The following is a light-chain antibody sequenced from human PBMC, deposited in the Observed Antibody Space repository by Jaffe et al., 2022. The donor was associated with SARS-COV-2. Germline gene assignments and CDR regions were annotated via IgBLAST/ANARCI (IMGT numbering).Light chain of an antibody. Sequence: QLVLTQSPSASASLGASVKLTCTLSSGHSSYVIAWHQQHPEKGPRYLMKVNSDGSHSKGDGIPDRFSGSSSGAERYLTISTLQSEDEADYSCQAWGTGFGVFGGGTKLTVL. CDR2: VNSDGSH. V-gene: IGLV4-69*01. J-gene: IGLJ3*02. CDR3: QAWGTGFGV. CDR1: SGHSSYV.